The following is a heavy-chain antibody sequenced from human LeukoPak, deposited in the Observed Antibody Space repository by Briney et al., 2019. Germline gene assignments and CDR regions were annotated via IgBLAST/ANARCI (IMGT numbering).Heavy chain of an antibody. CDR2: INHSGST. CDR3: ARGPSITIFGVVTRSVYFQH. J-gene: IGHJ1*01. D-gene: IGHD3-3*01. CDR1: GGSFSGYY. Sequence: SGTLSLTCAVYGGSFSGYYWSWIRQPPGKGLEWIGEINHSGSTNYNPSLKSRVTISVDTSKNQFSLKLSSVTAADTAVYYCARGPSITIFGVVTRSVYFQHWGQGTLVTVSS. V-gene: IGHV4-34*01.